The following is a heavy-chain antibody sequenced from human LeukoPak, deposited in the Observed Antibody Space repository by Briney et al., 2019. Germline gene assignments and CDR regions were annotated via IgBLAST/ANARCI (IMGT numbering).Heavy chain of an antibody. V-gene: IGHV4-39*01. CDR3: AMSGYSSGWYWFDP. D-gene: IGHD6-19*01. J-gene: IGHJ5*02. CDR1: GGSISSSSYY. CDR2: IYYSGST. Sequence: SETLSLTCTVSGGSISSSSYYWGWIRQPPGKGLEWIGSIYYSGSTYYNPSLKSRVTISVDTSKNQFSMKLSSVTAADTAVYYCAMSGYSSGWYWFDPWGQGTLVTVSS.